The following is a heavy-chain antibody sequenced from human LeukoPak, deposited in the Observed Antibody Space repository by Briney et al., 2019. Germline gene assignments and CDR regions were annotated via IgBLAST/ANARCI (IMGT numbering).Heavy chain of an antibody. CDR1: GFTFSNYW. CDR3: ARDHWNANWFDP. Sequence: GGSLRLSCVVSGFTFSNYWMTWVRQAPGKGLEWVANIKEDGSEKHYLDSVEGRFTISRDNAKNSLYLQMNSLRAEDTAVYYCARDHWNANWFDPWGQGTLVTVSS. D-gene: IGHD1-1*01. CDR2: IKEDGSEK. V-gene: IGHV3-7*01. J-gene: IGHJ5*02.